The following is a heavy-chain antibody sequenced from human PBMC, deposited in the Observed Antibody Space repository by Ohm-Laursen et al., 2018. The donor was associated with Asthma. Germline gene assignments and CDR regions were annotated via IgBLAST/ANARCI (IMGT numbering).Heavy chain of an antibody. Sequence: SLRLSCAASGFSFTDAWMSWVRQAPGKGLEWLAYTTYDGDNKYYATSVKGRFTISRDNSKNTVYLQMNSLRAEDTAVYYCARDLRYFDWLFNLGYWGQGTLVTVSS. V-gene: IGHV3-30-3*01. CDR3: ARDLRYFDWLFNLGY. J-gene: IGHJ4*02. CDR2: TTYDGDNK. D-gene: IGHD3-9*01. CDR1: GFSFTDAW.